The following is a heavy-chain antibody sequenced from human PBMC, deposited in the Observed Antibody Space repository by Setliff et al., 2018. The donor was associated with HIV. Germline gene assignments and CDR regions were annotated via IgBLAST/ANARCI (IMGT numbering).Heavy chain of an antibody. CDR1: GYPFSSYD. CDR3: TRGVGNWNGIHHYYMDF. D-gene: IGHD1-20*01. CDR2: MNPNSANT. Sequence: ASVKVSCKASGYPFSSYDIHWVRQATGQGLEWMGWMNPNSANTGYAQKFQGRVTMTRDTSTSTAYMELSSLRSEDTAVYYCTRGVGNWNGIHHYYMDFWGKGAMVTVSS. V-gene: IGHV1-8*02. J-gene: IGHJ6*03.